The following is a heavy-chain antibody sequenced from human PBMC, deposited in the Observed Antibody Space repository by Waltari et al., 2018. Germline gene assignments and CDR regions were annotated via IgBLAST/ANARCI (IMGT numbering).Heavy chain of an antibody. V-gene: IGHV3-21*01. CDR2: IKSSRSYI. J-gene: IGHJ6*02. Sequence: EVQLVESGGGLVKPGGSLRLSCAASGFTFSSYSMNWVRQAPGKGLGWFSSIKSSRSYIYYADSVKGRFTISRDNAKNSLYLQMNSLRAEDTAVYYCARVQVAGYYGMDVWGQGTTVTVSS. CDR3: ARVQVAGYYGMDV. D-gene: IGHD2-15*01. CDR1: GFTFSSYS.